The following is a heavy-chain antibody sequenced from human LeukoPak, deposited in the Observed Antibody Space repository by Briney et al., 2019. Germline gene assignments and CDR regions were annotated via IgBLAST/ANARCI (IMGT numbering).Heavy chain of an antibody. V-gene: IGHV1-69*13. Sequence: SVKVSCKASGGTFSSYAISWVRQAPGQGLEWMGGIIPIFGTASYAQKFQGRVTITADESTSTAYMELSSLRSEDTAVYYCARFHGLGYCSGGSCYSNRGDYFDYWGQGTLVTVSS. CDR1: GGTFSSYA. CDR3: ARFHGLGYCSGGSCYSNRGDYFDY. CDR2: IIPIFGTA. D-gene: IGHD2-15*01. J-gene: IGHJ4*02.